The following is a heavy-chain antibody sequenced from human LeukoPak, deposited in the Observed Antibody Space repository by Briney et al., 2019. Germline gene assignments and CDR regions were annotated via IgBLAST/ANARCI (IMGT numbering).Heavy chain of an antibody. Sequence: SVKVSCXASGGTFSSYAISWVRQAPGQGLGWMGRIIPIFGTANYAQKFQGRVTITTDESTSTAYMELSSLRSEDTAVYYCARNSVGSTVGYWGQGTLVTVSS. CDR3: ARNSVGSTVGY. CDR1: GGTFSSYA. V-gene: IGHV1-69*05. J-gene: IGHJ4*02. D-gene: IGHD1-26*01. CDR2: IIPIFGTA.